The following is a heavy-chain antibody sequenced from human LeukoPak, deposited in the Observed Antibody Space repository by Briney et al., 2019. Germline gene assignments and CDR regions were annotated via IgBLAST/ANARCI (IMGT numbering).Heavy chain of an antibody. J-gene: IGHJ4*02. CDR2: VDPEDGET. CDR3: ATSYTTGNDY. Sequence: ASVKVSCKVSGYTFTDYYMHWVQQAPGKGLEWMGLVDPEDGETIYAEKFQVRVTITADTSTDTAYMELSSLRSEDTAVYYCATSYTTGNDYWGQGTLVTVSS. V-gene: IGHV1-69-2*01. CDR1: GYTFTDYY. D-gene: IGHD3-16*01.